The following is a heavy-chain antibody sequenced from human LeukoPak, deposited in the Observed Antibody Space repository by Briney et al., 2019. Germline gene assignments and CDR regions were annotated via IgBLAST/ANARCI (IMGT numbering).Heavy chain of an antibody. D-gene: IGHD2-21*02. CDR3: ARVSPPAYCGGDCHDAFDI. Sequence: SETLSLTCTVSGGSISSSSYYWGWIRQPPGKGLEWIGSIYYSGSTYYNPSLKSRVTISVDTSKNQFSLKLSSVTAADTAVYYCARVSPPAYCGGDCHDAFDIWGQGTMVTVSS. J-gene: IGHJ3*02. CDR2: IYYSGST. V-gene: IGHV4-39*01. CDR1: GGSISSSSYY.